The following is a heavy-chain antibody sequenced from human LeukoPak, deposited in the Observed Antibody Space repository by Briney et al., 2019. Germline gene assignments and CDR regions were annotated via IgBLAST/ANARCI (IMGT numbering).Heavy chain of an antibody. Sequence: SQTLSLTCTVSGGSISSGSYYWSWIRQPAGKGLEWIGRIYTSGSTNYNPSLKSRVTISVDTSKNQFSLKLSSVTAADTAVYYCARLSLLPYWGQGTLVTVSS. CDR2: IYTSGST. D-gene: IGHD1-26*01. V-gene: IGHV4-61*02. CDR3: ARLSLLPY. CDR1: GGSISSGSYY. J-gene: IGHJ4*02.